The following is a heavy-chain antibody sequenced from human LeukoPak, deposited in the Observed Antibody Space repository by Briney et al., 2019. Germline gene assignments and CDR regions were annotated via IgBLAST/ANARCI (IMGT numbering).Heavy chain of an antibody. CDR1: GGTFSSYA. J-gene: IGHJ3*02. CDR2: INTNTGSP. D-gene: IGHD3-9*01. V-gene: IGHV7-4-1*02. CDR3: ARVLTGYYRDAFDI. Sequence: ASVKVSCKASGGTFSSYAISWVRQAPGQGLEWMGWINTNTGSPTYAQGFAGRFVFSLDTSVSTAYLQISSLKAEDTAVYYCARVLTGYYRDAFDIWGQGTMVTVSS.